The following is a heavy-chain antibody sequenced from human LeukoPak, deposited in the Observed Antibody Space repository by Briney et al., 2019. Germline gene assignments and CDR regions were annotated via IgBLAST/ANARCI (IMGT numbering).Heavy chain of an antibody. V-gene: IGHV3-74*01. CDR1: GFTFSSYW. Sequence: GGSLRLSCAASGFTFSSYWMHWVRRTPGKGLVWVSRISSDGTSTHYADSVRGRFAISRDNAENTLYLQMNSLRAEDTAVYYCARTTVVTPSAFDIWGQGTMVTVSS. CDR3: ARTTVVTPSAFDI. J-gene: IGHJ3*02. CDR2: ISSDGTST. D-gene: IGHD4-23*01.